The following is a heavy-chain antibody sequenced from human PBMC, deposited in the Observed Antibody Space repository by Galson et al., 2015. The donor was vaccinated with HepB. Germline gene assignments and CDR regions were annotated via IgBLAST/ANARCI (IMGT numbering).Heavy chain of an antibody. CDR1: GFTFSNYV. CDR2: ISDDGGST. V-gene: IGHV3-23*01. Sequence: SLRLSCAASGFTFSNYVMNWVRQAPGKGLEWVSVISDDGGSTYYADSVKGRFTISRNNSNNTLYLQMNSLRAEDTAIYYCAKGGSGSPLFYIDYWGQGTLVTVPS. D-gene: IGHD3-10*01. J-gene: IGHJ4*02. CDR3: AKGGSGSPLFYIDY.